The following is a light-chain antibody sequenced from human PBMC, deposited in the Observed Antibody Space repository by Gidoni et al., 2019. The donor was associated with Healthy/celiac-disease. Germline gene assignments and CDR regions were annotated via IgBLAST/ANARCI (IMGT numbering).Light chain of an antibody. CDR1: QGISSY. CDR3: QQLNSYLWT. V-gene: IGKV1-9*01. CDR2: AAS. Sequence: DIQLTQSPSFLSASVGDRVTITCRASQGISSYLAWYQQKPGKAPKLLIYAASTLQSGVPSRVSGSGSGTEFTLTISSLQPEDFATYYCQQLNSYLWTFGQGTKVEIK. J-gene: IGKJ1*01.